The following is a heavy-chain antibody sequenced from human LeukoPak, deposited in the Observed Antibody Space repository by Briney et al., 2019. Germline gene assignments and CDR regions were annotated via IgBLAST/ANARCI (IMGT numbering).Heavy chain of an antibody. V-gene: IGHV3-21*01. J-gene: IGHJ3*02. CDR3: ARDRRGTLDAFDI. CDR2: ISSSSYI. CDR1: GFTFSSYS. Sequence: PGGSLRLSCAASGFTFSSYSMNWVRQAPGKGLEWVSSISSSSYIYYADSVKGRFTISRDNAKNSLYLQMNSLRAEDTAVYYCARDRRGTLDAFDIWGQGTMVTVSS. D-gene: IGHD3-10*01.